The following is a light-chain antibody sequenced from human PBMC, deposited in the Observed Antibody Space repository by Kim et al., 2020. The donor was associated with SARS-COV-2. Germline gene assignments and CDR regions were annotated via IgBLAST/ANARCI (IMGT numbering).Light chain of an antibody. J-gene: IGKJ4*01. CDR3: QQRSNWPLT. CDR2: DAS. CDR1: QSVSSY. V-gene: IGKV3-11*01. Sequence: SQGERVTLSRRSSQSVSSYLAWYQQKPGQAPRLLIYDASSRATGIPAGFSGSGSGTDFTLTISSLEPEDFAVYYCQQRSNWPLTFGGGTKVDIK.